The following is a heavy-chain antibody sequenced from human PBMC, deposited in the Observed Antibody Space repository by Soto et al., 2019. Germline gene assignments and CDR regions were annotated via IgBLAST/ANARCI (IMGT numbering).Heavy chain of an antibody. CDR1: GFTFSSYW. D-gene: IGHD3-22*01. CDR2: INFDGSST. V-gene: IGHV3-74*01. CDR3: ARGTHYYDTSGPSDY. J-gene: IGHJ4*02. Sequence: SGGSLRLSCAASGFTFSSYWIHWVRQAPGKGLVWVSRINFDGSSTTYADSVKGRFTISRDNAKKTLYLQMNSLRAEDTAVYYCARGTHYYDTSGPSDYWGQGTLVTVSS.